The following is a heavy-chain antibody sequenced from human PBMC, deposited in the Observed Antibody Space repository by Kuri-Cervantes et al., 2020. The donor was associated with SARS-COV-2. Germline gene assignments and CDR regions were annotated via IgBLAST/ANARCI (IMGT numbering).Heavy chain of an antibody. V-gene: IGHV4-39*01. Sequence: SETLSLTCTVSGGSISSSSYYWGWIRQPPGNALELIGSIYYSGSTYCNPSLKSRVTISVDTSKNQFSLKLSSVTAADTAVYYCARHVVNHYDSSGYSWFDPWGQGTLVTVSS. CDR3: ARHVVNHYDSSGYSWFDP. CDR1: GGSISSSSYY. J-gene: IGHJ5*02. CDR2: IYYSGST. D-gene: IGHD3-22*01.